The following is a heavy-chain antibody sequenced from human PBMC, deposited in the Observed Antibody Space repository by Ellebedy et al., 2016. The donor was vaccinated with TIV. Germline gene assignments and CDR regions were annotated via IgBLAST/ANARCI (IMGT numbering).Heavy chain of an antibody. V-gene: IGHV5-10-1*01. CDR1: GYTFTTYW. Sequence: GGSLRLSXKGSGYTFTTYWITWVRQMPGKGLEWMGRIDPSDSYTNYNPSFQGHVSISADKSISTAYLHWSSLKASDTAMYYCARRLACRSSSCYHGNYGLDVWGQGTTVTVSS. D-gene: IGHD2-2*01. J-gene: IGHJ6*02. CDR3: ARRLACRSSSCYHGNYGLDV. CDR2: IDPSDSYT.